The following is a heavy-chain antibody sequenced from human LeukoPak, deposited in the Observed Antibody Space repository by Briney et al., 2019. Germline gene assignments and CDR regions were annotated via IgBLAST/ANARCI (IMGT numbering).Heavy chain of an antibody. CDR2: MNPNSGNT. J-gene: IGHJ6*03. D-gene: IGHD1-7*01. CDR1: GYTFTSYD. CDR3: ARGTNNYYYMDV. V-gene: IGHV1-8*03. Sequence: GASVKVSCKASGYTFTSYDINWVRQATGQGLEWMGWMNPNSGNTGYAQKFQGRVTITRNTSISTAYMELSSLRSEDTAVYYCARGTNNYYYMDVWGKGTTVTVSS.